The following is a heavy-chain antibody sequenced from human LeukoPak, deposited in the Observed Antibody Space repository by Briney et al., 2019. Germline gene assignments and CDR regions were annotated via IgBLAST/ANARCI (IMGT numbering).Heavy chain of an antibody. CDR1: GYTFTSYD. V-gene: IGHV1-8*01. D-gene: IGHD3-3*01. J-gene: IGHJ4*02. Sequence: ASVKVSCKASGYTFTSYDINWVRQATGQGHEWMGWMNPNSGNTGYAQKFQVRVTVTRNTSISTAYMQLRSLRSEDTAVYYCARSVGRITICGVVRVFGYWGQGTLVTVSS. CDR3: ARSVGRITICGVVRVFGY. CDR2: MNPNSGNT.